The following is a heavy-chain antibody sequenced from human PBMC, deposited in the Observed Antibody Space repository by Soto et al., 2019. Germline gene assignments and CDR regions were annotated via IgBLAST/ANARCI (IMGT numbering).Heavy chain of an antibody. CDR1: GFTFSDYY. Sequence: PGGSLRLSCAASGFTFSDYYISWIRQAPGKGLEWVSYISSSGSTIYYADSVKGRFTISRDNAKNSLYLQMNSLRAEDTAVYYCARENRDAASISYCGRGALVTVYS. CDR3: ARENRDAASISY. J-gene: IGHJ1*01. CDR2: ISSSGSTI. V-gene: IGHV3-11*01. D-gene: IGHD3-3*02.